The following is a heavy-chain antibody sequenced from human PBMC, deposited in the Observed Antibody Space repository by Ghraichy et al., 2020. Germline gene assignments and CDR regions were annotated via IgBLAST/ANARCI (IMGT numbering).Heavy chain of an antibody. V-gene: IGHV3-64*01. CDR2: IKSDGNSI. J-gene: IGHJ4*02. CDR3: ARARIAVTSPYFDY. Sequence: GGSLRLSCAGSGFSFSSYAMYWVRQAPGKGLEYVSAIKSDGNSIYYANSVKGRFIISRDNSKNILYLQMDSLRAEDMAVYYCARARIAVTSPYFDYWGQGTLVTVSS. D-gene: IGHD6-19*01. CDR1: GFSFSSYA.